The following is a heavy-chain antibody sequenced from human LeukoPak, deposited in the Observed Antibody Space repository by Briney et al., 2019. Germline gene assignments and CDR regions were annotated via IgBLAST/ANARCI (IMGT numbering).Heavy chain of an antibody. V-gene: IGHV4-59*01. D-gene: IGHD3-3*01. Sequence: PSETLSLTCTVSGGSISSYYWSWIRQPPGKGLEWIGYIYYSGSTNYNPSLKSRVTISVDTSKNQFSLKLSSVTAADTAVYYCARVYDPWSGHNWFDPWGQGTLVTVSS. CDR3: ARVYDPWSGHNWFDP. CDR1: GGSISSYY. J-gene: IGHJ5*02. CDR2: IYYSGST.